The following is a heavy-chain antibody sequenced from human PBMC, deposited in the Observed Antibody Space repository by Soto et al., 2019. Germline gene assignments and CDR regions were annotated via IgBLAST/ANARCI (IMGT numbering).Heavy chain of an antibody. CDR1: GFTFSSYA. Sequence: VQLLESGGGLVQPGGSLRLSCAASGFTFSSYAMSWVRQAPGKGLEWVSAISGSGGSTYYADSVKGRFTISRDNSKNTLYLQMNSLRAEDTAVYYCAKDPRITIFGVVIPDGWFDPWGQGTLVTVSS. J-gene: IGHJ5*02. D-gene: IGHD3-3*01. CDR3: AKDPRITIFGVVIPDGWFDP. CDR2: ISGSGGST. V-gene: IGHV3-23*01.